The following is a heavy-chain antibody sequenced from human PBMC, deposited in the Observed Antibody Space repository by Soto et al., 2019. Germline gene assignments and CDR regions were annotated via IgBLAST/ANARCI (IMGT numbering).Heavy chain of an antibody. CDR2: ISSNGGST. Sequence: GGSLRLSCAASGFTFSSYAMHWVRQAPGKGLEYVSAISSNGGSTYYANSVKGRFTISRDNSKNTLYLQMGSLRAEDMAVYYCASAGYSSGWYWADVFVSYYYMDVWGKGTTVTVSS. J-gene: IGHJ6*03. D-gene: IGHD6-19*01. V-gene: IGHV3-64*01. CDR1: GFTFSSYA. CDR3: ASAGYSSGWYWADVFVSYYYMDV.